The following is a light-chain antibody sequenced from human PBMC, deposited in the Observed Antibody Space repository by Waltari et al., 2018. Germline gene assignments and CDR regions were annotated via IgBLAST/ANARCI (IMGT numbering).Light chain of an antibody. Sequence: EIQMSQSPSSLSASVGDRVTITCRPSQGISNYLAWYQQKPGKVPKLLIYAASTLQSGVPSRFSGSGSGTDFTLTISSLQPEDVATYYCQKYNSALWTFGQGTKVEIK. CDR2: AAS. CDR3: QKYNSALWT. J-gene: IGKJ1*01. CDR1: QGISNY. V-gene: IGKV1-27*01.